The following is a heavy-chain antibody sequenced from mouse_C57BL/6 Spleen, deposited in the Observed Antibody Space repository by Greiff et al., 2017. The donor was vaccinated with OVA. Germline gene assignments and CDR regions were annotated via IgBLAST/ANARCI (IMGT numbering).Heavy chain of an antibody. J-gene: IGHJ2*01. V-gene: IGHV5-4*01. D-gene: IGHD4-1*02. CDR3: ARDTPTGASDY. Sequence: EVKLQESGGGLVKPGGSLKLSCAASGFTFSSYAMSWVRQTPEKRLEWVATISDGGSYTYYPDNVKGRFTISRDNAKNNLYLQMSHLKSEDTAMYYCARDTPTGASDYWGQGTTLTVSS. CDR1: GFTFSSYA. CDR2: ISDGGSYT.